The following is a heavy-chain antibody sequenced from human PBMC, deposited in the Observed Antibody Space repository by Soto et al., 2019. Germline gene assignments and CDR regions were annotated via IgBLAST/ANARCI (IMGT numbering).Heavy chain of an antibody. V-gene: IGHV3-30*18. CDR2: ISYDGSNK. CDR3: AKHRYNWFDY. J-gene: IGHJ4*02. D-gene: IGHD1-20*01. CDR1: GFTFSSYG. Sequence: QVQLVESGGGVVQPGRSLRLSCAASGFTFSSYGMHWVRQAPGKGLEWVAVISYDGSNKYYADSVKGRFTISRDNSKNTLYLQMNSLRAEDTAVYYCAKHRYNWFDYWGQGTLVTVSS.